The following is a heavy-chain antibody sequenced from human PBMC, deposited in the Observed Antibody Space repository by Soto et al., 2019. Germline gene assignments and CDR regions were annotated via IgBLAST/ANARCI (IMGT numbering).Heavy chain of an antibody. Sequence: SVKVSCKASGYTFTSYAMHWVRQAPGQRLEWMGGIIPIFGNANYAQKFQGRVTITADESTSTAYMELSSLRSEDTAVYYCARDRRIAAAATRAHWFDPWGQGTLVTVS. CDR3: ARDRRIAAAATRAHWFDP. D-gene: IGHD6-13*01. CDR2: IIPIFGNA. V-gene: IGHV1-69*13. CDR1: GYTFTSYA. J-gene: IGHJ5*02.